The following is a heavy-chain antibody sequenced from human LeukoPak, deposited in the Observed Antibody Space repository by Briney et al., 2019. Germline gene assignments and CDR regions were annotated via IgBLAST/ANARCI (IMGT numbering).Heavy chain of an antibody. J-gene: IGHJ5*02. V-gene: IGHV4-34*01. CDR1: GGSFSGYY. CDR2: INHSGST. Sequence: SETLSLTCAVYGGSFSGYYWSWIRQPPGKGLEWIGEINHSGSTNYNPSLKSRVTISVDTSKNQFSLKLSSVTAADTAVYYCARDYNYDFWSGSPNWFDPWGQGTLVTVSS. CDR3: ARDYNYDFWSGSPNWFDP. D-gene: IGHD3-3*01.